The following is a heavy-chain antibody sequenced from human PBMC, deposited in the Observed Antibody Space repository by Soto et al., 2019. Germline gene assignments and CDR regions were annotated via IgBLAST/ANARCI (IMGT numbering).Heavy chain of an antibody. V-gene: IGHV3-23*01. CDR1: GFTFSNYA. CDR2: ISGSGGST. CDR3: AKGGAYQDFDY. D-gene: IGHD3-16*01. J-gene: IGHJ4*02. Sequence: EVQLLESGGGLVQPGGSLRLSCAASGFTFSNYAMSWVRQAPGEGLEWVSGISGSGGSTYYADSVKGRFTISRDNSKNTLYLQMDSLRAEDTAVYYCAKGGAYQDFDYWGQGTLVTVSS.